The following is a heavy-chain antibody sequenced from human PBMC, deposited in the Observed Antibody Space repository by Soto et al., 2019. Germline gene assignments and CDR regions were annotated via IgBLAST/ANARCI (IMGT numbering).Heavy chain of an antibody. V-gene: IGHV4-39*02. Sequence: LQLQESGPGLVTPSETLSLTCTVSGGSVSSSNYYWGWIRQPPGKGLGWIGSISYSGTTYYNPSLQQRGPISVDPSTDRFSLMRGSVPAAGTAVYSGARLVPCFAALRGVTGASLPCDYWGQGTLVTVSS. J-gene: IGHJ4*02. CDR1: GGSVSSSNYY. D-gene: IGHD3-9*01. CDR3: ARLVPCFAALRGVTGASLPCDY. CDR2: ISYSGTT.